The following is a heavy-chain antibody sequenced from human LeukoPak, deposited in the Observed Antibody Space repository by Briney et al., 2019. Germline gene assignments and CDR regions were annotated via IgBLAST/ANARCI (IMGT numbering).Heavy chain of an antibody. J-gene: IGHJ4*02. V-gene: IGHV3-9*01. D-gene: IGHD1-26*01. CDR1: GFTFDDYA. Sequence: PGRSLRLSCAASGFTFDDYAMHWVRQAPGKGLEWVSGISWNSGSIGYADSVKGRFTISRDNAKNSLYLQMNSLRAEDTAAYYCTRIGTYVFDCWGQGTLVTVSS. CDR3: TRIGTYVFDC. CDR2: ISWNSGSI.